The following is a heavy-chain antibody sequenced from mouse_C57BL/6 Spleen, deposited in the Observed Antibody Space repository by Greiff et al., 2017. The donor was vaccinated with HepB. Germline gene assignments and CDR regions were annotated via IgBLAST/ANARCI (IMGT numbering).Heavy chain of an antibody. V-gene: IGHV1-59*01. CDR3: ARGATPSFDD. CDR2: IDPSDSYT. D-gene: IGHD3-1*01. J-gene: IGHJ2*01. CDR1: GYTFTSYW. Sequence: QVQLQQPGAELVRPGTSVKLSCKASGYTFTSYWMHWVKQRPGQGLEWIGVIDPSDSYTNYNQKFKGKATLTVDTSSSTAYMQLSSLTSEDSAVYYCARGATPSFDDWGQGTTLTVSS.